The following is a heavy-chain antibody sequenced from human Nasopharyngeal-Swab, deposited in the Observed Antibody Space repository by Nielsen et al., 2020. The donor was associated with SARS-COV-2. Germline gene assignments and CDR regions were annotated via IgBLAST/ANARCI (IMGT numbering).Heavy chain of an antibody. V-gene: IGHV3-66*03. Sequence: GGSLRLSCAASGFTVNSHFMTWVRQAPGKVLEWVSLIYSSGGTHYADSVKGRFTISRDNSNNTLYLQMNSLRPDDTAVYYCARDGYSYDDAFDIWGQGTLVTVSS. CDR3: ARDGYSYDDAFDI. CDR1: GFTVNSHF. D-gene: IGHD5-18*01. CDR2: IYSSGGT. J-gene: IGHJ3*02.